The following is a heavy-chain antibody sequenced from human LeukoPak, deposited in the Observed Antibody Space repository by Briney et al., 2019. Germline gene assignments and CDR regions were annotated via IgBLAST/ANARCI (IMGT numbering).Heavy chain of an antibody. J-gene: IGHJ4*02. CDR2: IYPGDSDT. Sequence: GESLKISRKGSGYSFTSYWIGWVRQMPGKGLEWMGIIYPGDSDTRYSPTFQGQVTISADKSISTAYLQWSSLKASDTAMYYCARISGYCSGGSCYWIDYWGQGTLVTVSS. V-gene: IGHV5-51*01. CDR1: GYSFTSYW. D-gene: IGHD2-15*01. CDR3: ARISGYCSGGSCYWIDY.